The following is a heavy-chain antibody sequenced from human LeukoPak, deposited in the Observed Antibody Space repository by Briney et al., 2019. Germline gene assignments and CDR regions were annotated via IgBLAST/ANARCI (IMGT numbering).Heavy chain of an antibody. Sequence: GGSLRLSCAASGFTFSSYAMSWVRQAPGKGLEWVSAISGSGGSTYYADSVKGRFTISRDNSKNTLYLQMNSLRAEDTAVYYCAKVTGDGYNIYYYYGMDVWGQGTTVTVSS. CDR3: AKVTGDGYNIYYYYGMDV. J-gene: IGHJ6*02. CDR1: GFTFSSYA. V-gene: IGHV3-23*01. CDR2: ISGSGGST. D-gene: IGHD5-24*01.